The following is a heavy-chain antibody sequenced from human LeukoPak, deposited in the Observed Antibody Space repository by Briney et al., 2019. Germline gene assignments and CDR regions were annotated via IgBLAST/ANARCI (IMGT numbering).Heavy chain of an antibody. D-gene: IGHD3-10*01. CDR1: GYSISSGYY. Sequence: PSETLSLTCTVSGYSISSGYYWGWIRQPPGKGLEWIGSIYHSGSTYYNPSLKSRVTISVDTSKNQFSLKLSSVTAADTAMYYCASWLLYGWGISHTLPHSTVYDSWGQGTLVTVSS. V-gene: IGHV4-38-2*02. J-gene: IGHJ4*02. CDR2: IYHSGST. CDR3: ASWLLYGWGISHTLPHSTVYDS.